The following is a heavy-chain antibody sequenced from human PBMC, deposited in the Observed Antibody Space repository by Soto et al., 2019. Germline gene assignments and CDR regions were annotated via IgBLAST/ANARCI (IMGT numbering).Heavy chain of an antibody. CDR2: ISGSGGST. CDR1: GFTFSSYA. J-gene: IGHJ5*02. V-gene: IGHV3-23*01. Sequence: GGSLRLSCAASGFTFSSYAMSWVRQAPGKGLEWVSAISGSGGSTYYADSVKGRFTISRDNSKNTLYLQMNSLRAEDTAVYYCATIPAVTIWRGFDPWGQGTLVTVSS. CDR3: ATIPAVTIWRGFDP. D-gene: IGHD3-9*01.